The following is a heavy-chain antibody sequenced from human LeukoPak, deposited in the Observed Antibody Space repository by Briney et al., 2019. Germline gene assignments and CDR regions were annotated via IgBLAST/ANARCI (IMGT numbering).Heavy chain of an antibody. V-gene: IGHV4-4*07. CDR3: ASDYGSGSPSDY. J-gene: IGHJ4*02. CDR2: IYTSGST. CDR1: GGSISSYY. D-gene: IGHD3-10*01. Sequence: SETLSLTCTVSGGSISSYYWSWIRQPAGKGLEWIGHIYTSGSTNYNPSLKSRVTISVDTSKNQFSLKLSSVTAADTAVYYCASDYGSGSPSDYWGQGTLVTVSS.